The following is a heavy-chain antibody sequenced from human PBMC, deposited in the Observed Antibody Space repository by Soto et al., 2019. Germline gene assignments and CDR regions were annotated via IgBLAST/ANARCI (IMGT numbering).Heavy chain of an antibody. CDR3: ARGVGYCSGGSCYTNLLSYFDY. Sequence: QVQLVESGGGVVQPGRSLRLSCAASGFTFSSYAMHWVRQAPGKGLEGEAIISYDGSNKYYADSVKGSFTISRDNSKNTLYLQMNSLRAEDAAVYYCARGVGYCSGGSCYTNLLSYFDYWGQGTLVTVSS. J-gene: IGHJ4*02. D-gene: IGHD2-15*01. CDR2: ISYDGSNK. CDR1: GFTFSSYA. V-gene: IGHV3-30-3*01.